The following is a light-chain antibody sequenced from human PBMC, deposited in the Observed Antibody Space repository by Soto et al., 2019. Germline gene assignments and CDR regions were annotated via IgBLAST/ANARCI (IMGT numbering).Light chain of an antibody. J-gene: IGKJ1*01. CDR3: QQYNNWPPWT. CDR2: GIS. V-gene: IGKV3D-15*01. Sequence: EIVMTQSPATLSVSPGERATLSCRASQSVNSNYLAWYQHKPGQAPRLLIYGISSRATGIPARFSGSGSGPDFTLTISRLEPEDFAVYYCQQYNNWPPWTFGQGTKVDI. CDR1: QSVNSN.